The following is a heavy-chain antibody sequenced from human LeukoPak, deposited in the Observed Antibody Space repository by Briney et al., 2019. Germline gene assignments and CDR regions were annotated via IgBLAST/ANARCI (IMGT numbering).Heavy chain of an antibody. Sequence: GGSLRLSCAASGFTFSSYAMHWVRQAPGKGLEWVTIISYDGSKKYYADYVKGRFTISRDNSKNTLYLQMNSLRAEDTAVYYCAKVTGGGEPKGWFDPWGQGTLVTVSS. V-gene: IGHV3-30*04. CDR1: GFTFSSYA. D-gene: IGHD2-21*01. J-gene: IGHJ5*02. CDR2: ISYDGSKK. CDR3: AKVTGGGEPKGWFDP.